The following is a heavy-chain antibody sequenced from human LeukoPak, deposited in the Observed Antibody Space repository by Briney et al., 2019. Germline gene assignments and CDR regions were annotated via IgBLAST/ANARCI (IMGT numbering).Heavy chain of an antibody. CDR2: INPNSGGT. J-gene: IGHJ4*02. CDR1: GYIFTGYY. CDR3: ARDRPPQLERPFDY. V-gene: IGHV1-2*07. D-gene: IGHD1-1*01. Sequence: ASAKVSCKASGYIFTGYYMHWVRQAPGQGLEWMGWINPNSGGTNYAHKFQGRVTMTRDTSISTAYMELSRLRSDDTAVYYCARDRPPQLERPFDYWGQGTLVTVSS.